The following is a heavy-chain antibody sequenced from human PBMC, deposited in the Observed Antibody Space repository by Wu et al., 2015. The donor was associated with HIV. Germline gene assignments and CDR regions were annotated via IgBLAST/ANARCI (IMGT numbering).Heavy chain of an antibody. D-gene: IGHD5-24*01. V-gene: IGHV1-69*13. Sequence: QVQLVQSGAEVKKPGSSVKVSCKASEDIFSNYVISWVRQAPGQGFEWLGRIIPIFGTPKYEQSFQGRVTMTADQSTSTVYMELSSLRSEDTAVYYCARGGRSRWLQIEDAFDIWGRGQVVTVSS. J-gene: IGHJ3*02. CDR2: IIPIFGTP. CDR3: ARGGRSRWLQIEDAFDI. CDR1: EDIFSNYV.